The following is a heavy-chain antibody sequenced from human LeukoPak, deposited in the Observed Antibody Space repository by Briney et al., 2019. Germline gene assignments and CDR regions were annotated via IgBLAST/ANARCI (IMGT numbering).Heavy chain of an antibody. D-gene: IGHD1-14*01. CDR2: IYSGDST. Sequence: GGSLRLSCAASGFTVSSNYMSWVRQAPGKGLEWVSVIYSGDSTYYADSVKGRFTISRDNSKNTLYLQMNSLRAEDTAVYYCARAEIRRGGLIDYWGQGTLVTVSS. V-gene: IGHV3-53*01. CDR3: ARAEIRRGGLIDY. CDR1: GFTVSSNY. J-gene: IGHJ4*02.